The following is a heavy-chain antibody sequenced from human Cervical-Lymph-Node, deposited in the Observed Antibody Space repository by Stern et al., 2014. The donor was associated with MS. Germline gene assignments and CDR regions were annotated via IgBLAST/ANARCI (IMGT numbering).Heavy chain of an antibody. CDR1: GDTLSEIS. D-gene: IGHD2-21*02. V-gene: IGHV1-24*01. J-gene: IGHJ6*02. CDR2: FDPQHGET. Sequence: QVQLVQSGSEVKKPGASVKVSCKVSGDTLSEISMHCVRQAPGKGLEWMGGFDPQHGETLYAQKFQGRVTMAEDRSTDTAYMELSSLRSEDTAMYYCATHRGRVTYYYGMDVWGQGTTVTVSS. CDR3: ATHRGRVTYYYGMDV.